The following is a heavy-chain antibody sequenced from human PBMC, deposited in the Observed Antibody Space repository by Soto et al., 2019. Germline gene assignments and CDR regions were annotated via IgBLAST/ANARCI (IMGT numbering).Heavy chain of an antibody. V-gene: IGHV3-13*01. CDR1: GFTFSSYD. J-gene: IGHJ6*02. CDR2: IGTAGDT. Sequence: GGSLRLSCAASGFTFSSYDMHWVRQATGKGLEWVSAIGTAGDTYYPGSVKGRFTISRENAKNSLYLQMNSLRAEDTAVYYCARGRIAAAGRTPYSMDVWGQGTTVTVSS. CDR3: ARGRIAAAGRTPYSMDV. D-gene: IGHD6-13*01.